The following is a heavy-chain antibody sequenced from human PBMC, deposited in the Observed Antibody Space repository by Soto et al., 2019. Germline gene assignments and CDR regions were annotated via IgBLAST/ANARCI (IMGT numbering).Heavy chain of an antibody. D-gene: IGHD6-13*01. V-gene: IGHV4-59*01. CDR2: IYYSGST. CDR3: ARAIVYEQQLVRIDY. Sequence: QVQLQESGPGLVKPSETLSLTCTVSGGSISSYYWSWIRQPPGKGLEWIGYIYYSGSTNYNPSLKSRVTISVDTSKNQFSLKLSSVTAADTAVYYCARAIVYEQQLVRIDYWGQGTLVTVSS. J-gene: IGHJ4*02. CDR1: GGSISSYY.